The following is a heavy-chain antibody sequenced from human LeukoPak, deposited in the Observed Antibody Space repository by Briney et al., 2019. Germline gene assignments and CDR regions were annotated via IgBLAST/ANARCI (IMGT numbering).Heavy chain of an antibody. CDR3: TTVVRELIFFDS. CDR2: IKSKSDGETT. D-gene: IGHD3-10*01. CDR1: GFIFTNAW. V-gene: IGHV3-15*01. J-gene: IGHJ4*02. Sequence: GGSLRLSCAASGFIFTNAWMSWVRQAPGKGLEWVGRIKSKSDGETTHYAAPVRGRFTISRDDSENKLYLQMDGLKTEDTAVYYCTTVVRELIFFDSWGQGALVTVSS.